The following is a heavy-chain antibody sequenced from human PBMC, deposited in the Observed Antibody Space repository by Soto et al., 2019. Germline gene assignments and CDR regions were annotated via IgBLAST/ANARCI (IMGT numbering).Heavy chain of an antibody. CDR1: GFTFSSYS. D-gene: IGHD6-13*01. Sequence: EVQLVESGGGLVQPGGSLRLSCAASGFTFSSYSMNWVRQAPGKGLEWVSYISSSSSTIYYADSVKGRFTISRDNAKNSLYLQMNSLRAEDTAVYYCAGKQQLLGDYYYYMDVWGKGTTVTVSS. CDR2: ISSSSSTI. CDR3: AGKQQLLGDYYYYMDV. J-gene: IGHJ6*03. V-gene: IGHV3-48*01.